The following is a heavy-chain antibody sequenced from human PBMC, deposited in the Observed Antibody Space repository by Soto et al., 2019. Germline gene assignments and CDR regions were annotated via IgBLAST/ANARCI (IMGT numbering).Heavy chain of an antibody. CDR1: GFTFSSYG. Sequence: PGGSLRLSCAASGFTFSSYGMHWVRQAPGKGLEWVAVISYDGSNKYYADSVKGRFTISRDNSKNTLYLQMNSLRAEDTAVYYCAKVREDRITIFGVAEPYYYYGMDVWGQGTTVTVSS. D-gene: IGHD3-3*01. J-gene: IGHJ6*02. CDR3: AKVREDRITIFGVAEPYYYYGMDV. V-gene: IGHV3-30*18. CDR2: ISYDGSNK.